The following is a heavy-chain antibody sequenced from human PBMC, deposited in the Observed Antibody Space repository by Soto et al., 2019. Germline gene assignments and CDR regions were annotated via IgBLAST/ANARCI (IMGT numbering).Heavy chain of an antibody. CDR3: ARRSYLGPNFDYYDFWSGSPRALDY. J-gene: IGHJ4*02. Sequence: ETLSLTCTVSGGSISICIYYWGWIRQPPGKGLEWIGSIYYSGSTYYNPSLKSRVTISVDTSKNQFSLKLSSVTAADTAVYYCARRSYLGPNFDYYDFWSGSPRALDYWGQGTLVTVSS. CDR2: IYYSGST. V-gene: IGHV4-39*01. D-gene: IGHD3-3*01. CDR1: GGSISICIYY.